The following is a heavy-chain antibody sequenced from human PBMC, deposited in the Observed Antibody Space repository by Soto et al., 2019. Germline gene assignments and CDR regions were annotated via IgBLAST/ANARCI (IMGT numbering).Heavy chain of an antibody. V-gene: IGHV3-30*18. CDR1: GFSFSNYG. Sequence: QVQLVKSGGGVVQPGRSLRLSCAASGFSFSNYGMHWVRQAPGKGLEWVALISYDESGKYYADSVKGRFTISRDNSRDTLYLQMNSLRAEDTAVYYCAKEVGGWYFDYWGQGTLVTVSS. J-gene: IGHJ4*02. D-gene: IGHD6-19*01. CDR2: ISYDESGK. CDR3: AKEVGGWYFDY.